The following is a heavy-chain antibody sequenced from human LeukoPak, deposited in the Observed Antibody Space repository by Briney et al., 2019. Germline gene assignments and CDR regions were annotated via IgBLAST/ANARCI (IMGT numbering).Heavy chain of an antibody. J-gene: IGHJ4*02. D-gene: IGHD3-16*02. CDR3: ARQPITFGGVIVYYFDY. V-gene: IGHV1-2*06. CDR1: GYTFTGYY. Sequence: ASVKVSCKASGYTFTGYYMHWVRQAPGQGLEWMGRINPNSGGTNYAQKFQGRVTMTTDTSTSTAYMELRGLRSDDTAVYYCARQPITFGGVIVYYFDYWGQGTLVTVSS. CDR2: INPNSGGT.